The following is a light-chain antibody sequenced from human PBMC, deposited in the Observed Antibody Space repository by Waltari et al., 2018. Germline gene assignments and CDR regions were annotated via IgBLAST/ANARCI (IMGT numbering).Light chain of an antibody. V-gene: IGKV4-1*01. J-gene: IGKJ1*01. CDR1: QNVLFTSNNKNY. Sequence: DIVMTQSPDSLAVPLGERATISCKSSQNVLFTSNNKNYLAWYQHKPRQPPKLLFFWASTREAGVPDRFSASGSATDFTLTINNLQAEDVAVYSCQQYFKSPPTFGQGTRVEIK. CDR2: WAS. CDR3: QQYFKSPPT.